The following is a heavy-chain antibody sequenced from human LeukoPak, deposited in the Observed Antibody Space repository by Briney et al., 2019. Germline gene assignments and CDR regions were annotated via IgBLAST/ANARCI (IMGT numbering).Heavy chain of an antibody. J-gene: IGHJ4*02. CDR1: GFTFSSYG. V-gene: IGHV3-30*02. CDR3: AKEEGEVLTGYYFDY. D-gene: IGHD3-9*01. Sequence: GGSLRLSCAASGFTFSSYGMHWVRQAPGKGLEWVAFIRYDGSNKYYADSVKGRFTISRDNSKNTLYLQMNSLRAGDTAVYYCAKEEGEVLTGYYFDYWGQGTLVTVSS. CDR2: IRYDGSNK.